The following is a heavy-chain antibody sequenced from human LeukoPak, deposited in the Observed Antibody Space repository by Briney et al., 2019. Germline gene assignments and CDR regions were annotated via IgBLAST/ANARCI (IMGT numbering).Heavy chain of an antibody. CDR3: ARVGGGLGGYYYSGAFDI. Sequence: SETLSLTCTVSGGSISSSSYYWGWIRQPPGKGLEWIGSIYYSGSTYYNPSLKSRVTISVDTSKNQFSLKLSSVTAADTAVYYCARVGGGLGGYYYSGAFDIWGQGTMVTVSS. D-gene: IGHD3-22*01. CDR1: GGSISSSSYY. CDR2: IYYSGST. V-gene: IGHV4-39*07. J-gene: IGHJ3*02.